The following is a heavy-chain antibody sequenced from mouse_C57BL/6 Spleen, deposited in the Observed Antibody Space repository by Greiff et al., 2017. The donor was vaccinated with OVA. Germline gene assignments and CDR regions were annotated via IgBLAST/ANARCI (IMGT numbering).Heavy chain of an antibody. CDR2: INPNHGGT. J-gene: IGHJ1*03. V-gene: IGHV1-18*01. Sequence: VQLQQSGPELVKPGASVKIPCKASGYTFTDYNMDWVKQSHGKSLEWIGDINPNHGGTIYNQKFKGKATLTVDKSSSTAYMELRSLTSEDTAVYYCARGYGNYGYFDVWGTGTTVTVSS. CDR1: GYTFTDYN. D-gene: IGHD2-10*02. CDR3: ARGYGNYGYFDV.